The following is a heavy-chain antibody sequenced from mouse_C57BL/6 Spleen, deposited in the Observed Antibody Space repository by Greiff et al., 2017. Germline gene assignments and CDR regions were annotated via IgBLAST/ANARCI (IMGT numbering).Heavy chain of an antibody. CDR2: IYPGGGYT. CDR3: ARGDYGSSYGDVEG. J-gene: IGHJ1*03. Sequence: VQLQQSGAELVRPGTSVKMSCKASGYTFTNYWIGWAKQRPGHGLEWIGDIYPGGGYTNYNEKFKGKATLTADKSSSTAYMQFSSLTSEDSAIYYSARGDYGSSYGDVEGWGTGTTVTVSS. V-gene: IGHV1-63*01. D-gene: IGHD1-1*01. CDR1: GYTFTNYW.